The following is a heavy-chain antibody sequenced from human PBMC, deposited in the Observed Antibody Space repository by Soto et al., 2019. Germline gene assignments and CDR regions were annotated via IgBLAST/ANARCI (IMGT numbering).Heavy chain of an antibody. CDR2: IYPRGDT. V-gene: IGHV4-31*03. CDR1: GASISSDDYY. D-gene: IGHD3-22*01. CDR3: AGLDHSGYYSNQKPYYFDY. Sequence: QVQLQESGPGLVKPSQTLSLTCTVSGASISSDDYYWTWLRQSPGRGLEWMGYIYPRGDTYYNPSPKSRLTMSVDTSRNQFSVKLNSVSAADTAVYYCAGLDHSGYYSNQKPYYFDYWGQGTLVTVSS. J-gene: IGHJ4*02.